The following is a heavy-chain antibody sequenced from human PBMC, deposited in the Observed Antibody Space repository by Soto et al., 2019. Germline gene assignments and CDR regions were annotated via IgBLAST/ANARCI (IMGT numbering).Heavy chain of an antibody. CDR1: GFTFSSYG. V-gene: IGHV3-30*03. CDR3: ATSNGGTYYYYYGMDV. CDR2: ISYDGNNK. Sequence: QVQLVESGGGVVQPGRSLRLSCAASGFTFSSYGMHWVRQAPGKGPERVAVISYDGNNKYYADSVKGRFTISRDNSKNTLYLQMNSLRAEDTAVYYCATSNGGTYYYYYGMDVWGQGTTVTVSS. J-gene: IGHJ6*02. D-gene: IGHD1-26*01.